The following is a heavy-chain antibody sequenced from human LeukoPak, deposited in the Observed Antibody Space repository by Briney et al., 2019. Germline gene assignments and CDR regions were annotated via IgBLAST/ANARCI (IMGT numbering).Heavy chain of an antibody. V-gene: IGHV1-3*01. CDR1: GYTFTSYA. CDR2: INAGNGNT. D-gene: IGHD6-19*01. J-gene: IGHJ4*02. Sequence: ASVKVSCKASGYTFTSYAMHWMRQAPGQRLEWMGWINAGNGNTKYSQKFQGRVTITRDTSASTAYMELSSLRSEDTAVYYCVRPVMYSSGPFDYWGQGTLVTVSS. CDR3: VRPVMYSSGPFDY.